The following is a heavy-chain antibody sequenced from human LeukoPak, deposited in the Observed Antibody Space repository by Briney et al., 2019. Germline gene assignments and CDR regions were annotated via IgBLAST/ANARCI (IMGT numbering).Heavy chain of an antibody. Sequence: ASVKGSCKASGYMFSSYYMTWVRQAPGQGLEWMGWISGYNAKTNYAQKFQGRVTMTTDTSTRTAYLELRSLSSDDTAVYYCTRTRDYFATTRYFDYWGQGTLVTVSS. V-gene: IGHV1-18*01. CDR2: ISGYNAKT. CDR1: GYMFSSYY. CDR3: TRTRDYFATTRYFDY. D-gene: IGHD1-26*01. J-gene: IGHJ4*02.